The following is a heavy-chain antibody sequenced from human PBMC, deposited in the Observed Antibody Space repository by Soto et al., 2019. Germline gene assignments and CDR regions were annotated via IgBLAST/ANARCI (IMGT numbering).Heavy chain of an antibody. CDR2: IYYRGST. D-gene: IGHD6-6*01. J-gene: IGHJ5*02. V-gene: IGHV4-31*03. Sequence: PSETLSLTCTVSGGSISSGGYYWSGSRQHPGKGLEWIGYIYYRGSTYFNPSLKSRLTISVDTSKNQFSLQLSSVTAADTAVYSSASAFPISSPEGANSFDPWGQGTLVTVSS. CDR1: GGSISSGGYY. CDR3: ASAFPISSPEGANSFDP.